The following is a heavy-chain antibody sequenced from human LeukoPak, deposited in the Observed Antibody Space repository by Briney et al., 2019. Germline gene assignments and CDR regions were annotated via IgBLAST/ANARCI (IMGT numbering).Heavy chain of an antibody. D-gene: IGHD1/OR15-1a*01. V-gene: IGHV3-72*01. CDR2: SRNNASSYTT. CDR3: GRIAINANNGIDV. Sequence: GTLRPSSAGSRFTFNDHYIDWVPQAPGQGLKWVGRSRNNASSYTTEYAASVKSRFTTSRDVSESTLYLQMNSLRTEDTAVYYCGRIAINANNGIDVWGQGTTVTVSS. CDR1: RFTFNDHY. J-gene: IGHJ6*02.